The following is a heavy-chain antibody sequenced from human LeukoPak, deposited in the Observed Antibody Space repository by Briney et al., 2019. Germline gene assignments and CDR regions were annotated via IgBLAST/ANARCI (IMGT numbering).Heavy chain of an antibody. Sequence: PGGSLRLSCAASGFTFSTYWMHWVRQAPGKGLVWVSRINTDGSSTTYADSVKGRFTISRDNARNTLYLQVSSLRAEDTSVYYCAKGGYDYAEYVDYWGQGTLVTVSS. D-gene: IGHD3-16*01. CDR3: AKGGYDYAEYVDY. J-gene: IGHJ4*02. CDR2: INTDGSST. CDR1: GFTFSTYW. V-gene: IGHV3-74*01.